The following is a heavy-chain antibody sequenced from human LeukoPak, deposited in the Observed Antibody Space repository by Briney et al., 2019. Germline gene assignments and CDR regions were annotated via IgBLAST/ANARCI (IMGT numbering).Heavy chain of an antibody. V-gene: IGHV3-21*01. D-gene: IGHD6-13*01. J-gene: IGHJ4*02. CDR2: ISSSSSYI. CDR3: ARGIAAAGNDY. CDR1: GFTFSSYA. Sequence: PGGSLRLSCAASGFTFSSYAMSWVRQAPGKGLEWVSSISSSSSYIYYADSVKGRFTISRDNARNSLYLQMNSLRAEDTAVYYCARGIAAAGNDYWGQGTLVTVSS.